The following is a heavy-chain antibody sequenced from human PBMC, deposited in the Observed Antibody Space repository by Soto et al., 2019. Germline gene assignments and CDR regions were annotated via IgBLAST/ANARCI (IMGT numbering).Heavy chain of an antibody. CDR3: AREFASGYYDTSGNNAFDF. CDR2: INPSVGST. D-gene: IGHD3-22*01. J-gene: IGHJ3*01. CDR1: GFSFTSYY. Sequence: QMQLVQSGDEVKKPGASVRVSCKALGFSFTSYYVHWVRQAPGQGLEWMGNINPSVGSTYYAQKFQGRVTLTGDTYTSTVCMELRIMTSDDTAVYYCAREFASGYYDTSGNNAFDFWGQGTMVTVSS. V-gene: IGHV1-46*01.